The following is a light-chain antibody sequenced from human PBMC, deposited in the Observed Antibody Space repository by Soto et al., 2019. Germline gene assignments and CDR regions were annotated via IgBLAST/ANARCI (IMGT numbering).Light chain of an antibody. CDR2: AAS. Sequence: DTQMTQSPSSLSASVGDRVTITCRASQSISTYLNWYQQKPGEAPKLLIYAASTLQSGVPSRFSGSGSGTDFTLTISNLQPEDFATYFCRQSYNTPRTFGQGTRLEIK. CDR3: RQSYNTPRT. V-gene: IGKV1-39*01. CDR1: QSISTY. J-gene: IGKJ2*01.